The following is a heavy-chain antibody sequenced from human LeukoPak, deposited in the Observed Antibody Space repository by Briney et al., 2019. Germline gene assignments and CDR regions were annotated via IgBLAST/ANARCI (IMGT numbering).Heavy chain of an antibody. D-gene: IGHD6-13*01. V-gene: IGHV4-59*01. CDR1: GGSISSYY. CDR3: ARVYYSNSYDYWYFDL. CDR2: IFYSGST. J-gene: IGHJ2*01. Sequence: SETLSLTCTVSGGSISSYYWGWIRQPPGKGLEWIGYIFYSGSTNYNPSLKSRVTISVDTSKNQFSLKLSSVTAADTAVYYCARVYYSNSYDYWYFDLWGRGTLVTVSS.